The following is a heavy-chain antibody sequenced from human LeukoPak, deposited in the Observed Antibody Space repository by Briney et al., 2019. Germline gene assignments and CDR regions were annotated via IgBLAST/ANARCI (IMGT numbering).Heavy chain of an antibody. J-gene: IGHJ4*02. CDR3: ARADWLNPDC. V-gene: IGHV4-61*03. Sequence: PPETLSLTCTVSGGSVSSGGYYWNCIRQPPGNGLEWIGYIYYSGTTNYNPSLKTRVTISVDTSKNHFSLKLSSVTAAATAVYFCARADWLNPDCWGQGTLVTVSS. D-gene: IGHD3-9*01. CDR2: IYYSGTT. CDR1: GGSVSSGGYY.